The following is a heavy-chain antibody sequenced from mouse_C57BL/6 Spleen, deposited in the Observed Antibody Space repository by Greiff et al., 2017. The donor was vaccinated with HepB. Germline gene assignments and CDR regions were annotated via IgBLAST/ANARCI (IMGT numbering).Heavy chain of an antibody. J-gene: IGHJ2*01. Sequence: EVKLVESGPELVKPGASVKIPCKASGYTFTDYNMDWVKQSHGKSLEWIGDINPNNGGTIYNQKFKGKATLTVDKSSSTAYMELRSLTSEDTAVYYCAREGTLLNYFDYWGQGTTLTVSS. D-gene: IGHD1-1*01. CDR3: AREGTLLNYFDY. V-gene: IGHV1-18*01. CDR2: INPNNGGT. CDR1: GYTFTDYN.